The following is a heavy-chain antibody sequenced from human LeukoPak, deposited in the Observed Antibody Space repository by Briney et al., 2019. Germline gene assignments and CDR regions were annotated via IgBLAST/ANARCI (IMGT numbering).Heavy chain of an antibody. Sequence: GGSLRLSCAASGFTFSSYWMSWVRQAPGKGLEWVANIKQDGSEKYYVDSVKGRFTISRDNAKNSLHLQMNSLRAEDTAVYHCAKEGSGWSSYHYYGMDVWGQGTTVIVSS. CDR2: IKQDGSEK. D-gene: IGHD6-19*01. V-gene: IGHV3-7*03. J-gene: IGHJ6*02. CDR3: AKEGSGWSSYHYYGMDV. CDR1: GFTFSSYW.